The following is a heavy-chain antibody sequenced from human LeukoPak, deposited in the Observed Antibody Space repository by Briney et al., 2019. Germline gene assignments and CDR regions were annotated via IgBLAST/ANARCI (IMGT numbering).Heavy chain of an antibody. V-gene: IGHV4-4*02. Sequence: SGTLSLTCAVSGGSISSSNWWSWVRQPPGKGLEWIGEIYHSGSTSYNPSPKSRVTISVDKSKNQFSLKLSSVTAADTAVYYCARVRNPLQYSGSYIYWGQGTLVTVSS. J-gene: IGHJ4*02. CDR2: IYHSGST. D-gene: IGHD1-26*01. CDR1: GGSISSSNW. CDR3: ARVRNPLQYSGSYIY.